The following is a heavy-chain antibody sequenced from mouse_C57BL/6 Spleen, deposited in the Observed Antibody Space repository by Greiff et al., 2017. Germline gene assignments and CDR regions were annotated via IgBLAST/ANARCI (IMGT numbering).Heavy chain of an antibody. Sequence: EVQLQQSGPGLVKPSQSLSLTCSVTGYSITSGYYWNWIRQFPGNKLEWMGYISYDGSNNYNPSLKNRISITRDTSKNQFFLKLNSVTTEDTATYYCARGLGRGYYAMDYWGQGTSVTVSS. D-gene: IGHD4-1*01. CDR2: ISYDGSN. J-gene: IGHJ4*01. CDR3: ARGLGRGYYAMDY. V-gene: IGHV3-6*01. CDR1: GYSITSGYY.